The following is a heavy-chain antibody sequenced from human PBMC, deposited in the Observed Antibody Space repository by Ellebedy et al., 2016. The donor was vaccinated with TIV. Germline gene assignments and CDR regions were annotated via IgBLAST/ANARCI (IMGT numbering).Heavy chain of an antibody. CDR1: GFTFSSYG. V-gene: IGHV3-33*01. Sequence: GESLKIPCAAFGFTFSSYGMHWVRQAPGKGLEWVAVIWYDGSNKYYADSVKGRFTIARDNSKNTLYLQMNSLRAEDTAVYYCATLTVGHFDYWGQGTLVTVSS. CDR3: ATLTVGHFDY. CDR2: IWYDGSNK. J-gene: IGHJ4*02.